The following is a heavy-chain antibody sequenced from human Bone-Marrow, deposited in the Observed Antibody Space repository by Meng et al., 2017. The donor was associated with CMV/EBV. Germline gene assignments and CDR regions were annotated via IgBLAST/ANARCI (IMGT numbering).Heavy chain of an antibody. CDR3: ARAGWNYDFWSGYNYYYYGMDG. CDR1: GGSISSYY. V-gene: IGHV4-59*13. CDR2: IYYSGST. Sequence: SETLSLTCTVSGGSISSYYWSWIRQSPGRGLEWIGYIYYSGSTNYNPSLKSRVTISVDTSKNQFSLKLSSVTAADTAVYYCARAGWNYDFWSGYNYYYYGMDGWGQGTTVTVSS. D-gene: IGHD3-3*01. J-gene: IGHJ6*02.